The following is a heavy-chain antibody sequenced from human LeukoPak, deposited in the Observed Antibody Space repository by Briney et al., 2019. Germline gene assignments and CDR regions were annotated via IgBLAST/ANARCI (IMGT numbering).Heavy chain of an antibody. Sequence: SETLSLTCTVSGGSISNGGYYWSWVRQHPGKGLEWIGSIFGSGSTYYNPSLKSRLTISVDTSKNLFSLKLTSVIAADTAVYYCARDFTGGTFDSWGQGTKVSVSS. CDR2: IFGSGST. J-gene: IGHJ3*02. CDR3: ARDFTGGTFDS. D-gene: IGHD3-16*01. CDR1: GGSISNGGYY. V-gene: IGHV4-31*03.